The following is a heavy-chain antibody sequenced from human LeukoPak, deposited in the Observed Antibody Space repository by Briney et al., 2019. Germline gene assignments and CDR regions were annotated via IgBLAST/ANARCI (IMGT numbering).Heavy chain of an antibody. CDR1: GFTFSSYA. D-gene: IGHD3-3*01. CDR2: IKQDGSEK. Sequence: PGGSLRLSCAASGFTFSSYAMSWVRQAPGKGLEWVANIKQDGSEKYYVDSVKGRFTISRDNAKNSLYLQMNSLRAEDTAVYYCARAGYSPYYDFWSGYYPYYYYGMDVWGQGTTVTVSS. CDR3: ARAGYSPYYDFWSGYYPYYYYGMDV. V-gene: IGHV3-7*01. J-gene: IGHJ6*02.